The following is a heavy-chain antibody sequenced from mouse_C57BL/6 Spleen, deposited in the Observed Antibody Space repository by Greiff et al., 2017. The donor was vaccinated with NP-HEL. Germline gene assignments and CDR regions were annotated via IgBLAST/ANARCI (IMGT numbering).Heavy chain of an antibody. CDR2: ISYDGSN. V-gene: IGHV3-6*01. J-gene: IGHJ3*01. CDR3: ASLHYYGSSPWFAY. D-gene: IGHD1-1*01. CDR1: GYSITSGYY. Sequence: EVKLVESGPGLVKPSQSLSLTCSVTGYSITSGYYWNWIRQFPGNKLEWMGYISYDGSNYYNPSLKNRISITRDTSKNQFFLKLNSVTTEDTATYYCASLHYYGSSPWFAYWGQGTLVTVSA.